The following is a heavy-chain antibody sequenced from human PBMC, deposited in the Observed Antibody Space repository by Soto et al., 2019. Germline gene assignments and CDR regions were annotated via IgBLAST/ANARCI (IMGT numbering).Heavy chain of an antibody. D-gene: IGHD7-27*01. Sequence: GGSLRLSCAGSGFTFSDYWMNWVRQAPGKGLEWVANIKKDGGGELYVDSVKGRFTISRDNAKNSLFLQMNSLRAEDPAVYYCVREWGRLTPDYCGQGTLVTVYS. CDR3: VREWGRLTPDY. J-gene: IGHJ4*02. CDR1: GFTFSDYW. V-gene: IGHV3-7*03. CDR2: IKKDGGGE.